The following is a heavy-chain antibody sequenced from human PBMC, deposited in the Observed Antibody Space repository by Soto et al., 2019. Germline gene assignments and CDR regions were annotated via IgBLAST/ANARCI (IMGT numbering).Heavy chain of an antibody. J-gene: IGHJ6*02. CDR1: AYSFTSYW. V-gene: IGHV5-51*01. Sequence: GESLKISCKGSAYSFTSYWFGWVRQMPGKGLEWMGIIYPGDSNTRYSPSFQGQVTISADKSISTAYLQWSSLKASDTAIYYCAINRAIAGSGSDYYFYGMDVWGQGTTVTVSS. CDR3: AINRAIAGSGSDYYFYGMDV. D-gene: IGHD3-10*01. CDR2: IYPGDSNT.